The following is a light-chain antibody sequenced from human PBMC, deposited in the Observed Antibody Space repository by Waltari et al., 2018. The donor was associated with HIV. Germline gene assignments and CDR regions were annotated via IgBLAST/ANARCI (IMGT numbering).Light chain of an antibody. Sequence: DIQMTQSPSSLSASVGDTVTISCRASQDIQTYINWYRQEPGEAPRALIHRATTLQSGVPSRFAGSGSGTNFTLTITSLQPEDFVTYFCQQSYTAPTFGLGTTVDLK. CDR1: QDIQTY. J-gene: IGKJ3*01. CDR2: RAT. V-gene: IGKV1-39*01. CDR3: QQSYTAPT.